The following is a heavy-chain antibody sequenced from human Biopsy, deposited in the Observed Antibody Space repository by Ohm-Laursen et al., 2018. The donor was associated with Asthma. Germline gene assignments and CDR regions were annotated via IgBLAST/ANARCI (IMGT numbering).Heavy chain of an antibody. CDR2: IDYSGST. CDR3: ARTRATVTADSYYYGMDV. V-gene: IGHV4-61*08. D-gene: IGHD4-17*01. Sequence: GTLSLTCTVSYGSITSGGYYWTWIRQHPGKGLEWLGKIDYSGSTNQSPSLKSRLTMSVDTAKNQFSLKLSSVTAADTAVYYCARTRATVTADSYYYGMDVWGPGTTVTVSS. J-gene: IGHJ6*02. CDR1: YGSITSGGYY.